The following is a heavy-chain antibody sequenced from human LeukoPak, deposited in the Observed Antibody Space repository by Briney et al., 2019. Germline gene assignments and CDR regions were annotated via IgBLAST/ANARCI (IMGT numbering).Heavy chain of an antibody. CDR2: IYTSGST. Sequence: SETLSLTCTVPGGSISSYYWSWIRQPAGKGLEWIGRIYTSGSTNYNPSLKSRVTISVDRSKNQFSLKLSSVTAADTAVYYCARIDSSSSAFDYWGQGTLVTVSS. J-gene: IGHJ4*02. CDR3: ARIDSSSSAFDY. V-gene: IGHV4-4*07. D-gene: IGHD6-6*01. CDR1: GGSISSYY.